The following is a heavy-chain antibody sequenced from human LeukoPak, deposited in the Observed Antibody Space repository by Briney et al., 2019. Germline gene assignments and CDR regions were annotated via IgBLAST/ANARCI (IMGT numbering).Heavy chain of an antibody. V-gene: IGHV4-34*01. CDR2: INHSGST. Sequence: PSDPLSLTCAVYGGSLSGYYWSWLRQPPGKGLEWIGEINHSGSTNYNPPLKSRVPISVDTPKNQFPLTLSSVTAGDTAVYYCARFLFWSYSGRKPHRFDYWGQGSLVTACS. CDR1: GGSLSGYY. D-gene: IGHD3-3*01. CDR3: ARFLFWSYSGRKPHRFDY. J-gene: IGHJ4*02.